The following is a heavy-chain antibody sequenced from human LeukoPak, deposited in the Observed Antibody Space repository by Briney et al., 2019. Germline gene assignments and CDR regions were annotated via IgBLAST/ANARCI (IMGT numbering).Heavy chain of an antibody. V-gene: IGHV3-9*01. J-gene: IGHJ4*02. CDR2: ISWNRDNI. CDR1: GFTFDDYA. Sequence: GGSLRLSCTVSGFTFDDYALHWVRQAPGKGLEWVSGISWNRDNIGYADSVKGRFTISRDNAKNFLYLQMKSLRPDDTAFYYCVKDIDGQLLFGPDYWGLGTLVTVSS. D-gene: IGHD3-10*01. CDR3: VKDIDGQLLFGPDY.